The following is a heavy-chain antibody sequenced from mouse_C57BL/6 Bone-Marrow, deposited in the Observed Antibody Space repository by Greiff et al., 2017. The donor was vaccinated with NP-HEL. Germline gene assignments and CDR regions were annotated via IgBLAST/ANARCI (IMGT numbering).Heavy chain of an antibody. CDR3: ARGGLRRTSNWYFDV. V-gene: IGHV1-39*01. CDR1: GYSFTDYN. CDR2: INPNYGTT. J-gene: IGHJ1*03. Sequence: EVKLVESGPELVKPGASVKISCKASGYSFTDYNMNWVKQSNGKSLEWIGVINPNYGTTSYNQKFKGKATLTVDQSSSTAYMQLNSLTSEDSAVYYCARGGLRRTSNWYFDVWGTGTTVTVSS. D-gene: IGHD2-4*01.